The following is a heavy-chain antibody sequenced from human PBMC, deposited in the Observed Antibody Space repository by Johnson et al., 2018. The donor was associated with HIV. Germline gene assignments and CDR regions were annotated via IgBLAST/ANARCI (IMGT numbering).Heavy chain of an antibody. Sequence: VQLVESGGGLIQPGESLRLSCAASGFSVSNNHMTWVRQAPGKGLEWVSVIYSGDNTYYADSVKGRFTISRDKFKNTLYLQMNSLRAEDTAVYYCATHSGNFLRDAFDIWGQGTMVTVSS. CDR2: IYSGDNT. CDR3: ATHSGNFLRDAFDI. J-gene: IGHJ3*02. D-gene: IGHD1-26*01. V-gene: IGHV3-53*01. CDR1: GFSVSNNH.